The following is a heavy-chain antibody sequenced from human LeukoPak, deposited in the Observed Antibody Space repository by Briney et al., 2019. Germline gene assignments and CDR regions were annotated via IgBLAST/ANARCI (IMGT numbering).Heavy chain of an antibody. CDR2: NYYSGST. V-gene: IGHV4-59*08. CDR3: ATSPPYNFWSGYSGFDP. J-gene: IGHJ5*01. D-gene: IGHD3-3*01. Sequence: PSETLSLTCTVSGGFISSYYWSWIRQPPGKGLEWIGYNYYSGSTNNSPSLKCRVTISVYTSKNQCSLKLSSVTAAYTAVYYCATSPPYNFWSGYSGFDPWGQGTLVTVSS. CDR1: GGFISSYY.